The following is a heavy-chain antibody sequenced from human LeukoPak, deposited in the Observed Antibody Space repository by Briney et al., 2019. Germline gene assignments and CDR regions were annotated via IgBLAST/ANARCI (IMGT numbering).Heavy chain of an antibody. V-gene: IGHV3-23*01. D-gene: IGHD4-17*01. Sequence: GGSLRLSCAASGFPFSTYAMTWVRQPPGKGLEWVASISGSADSTYYAVSVKGRFTISRDNSKNTLYLQMDSLRAADTAVYYCAKDLRTFDGDYGDTWGQGTLVTVSS. CDR1: GFPFSTYA. CDR3: AKDLRTFDGDYGDT. J-gene: IGHJ4*02. CDR2: ISGSADST.